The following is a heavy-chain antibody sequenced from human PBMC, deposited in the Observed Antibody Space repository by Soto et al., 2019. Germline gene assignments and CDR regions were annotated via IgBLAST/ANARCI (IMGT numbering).Heavy chain of an antibody. V-gene: IGHV3-30*03. CDR2: ISYDGSNK. CDR1: GFTFSSYG. Sequence: LRLSCAASGFTFSSYGMHWVRQAPGKGLEWVAVISYDGSNKYYADSVKGRFTISRDNSKNTLYLQMNSLRAEDTAVYYCRGVGATGSYSYSGMDAWGQGPTFTVS. D-gene: IGHD1-26*01. J-gene: IGHJ6*02. CDR3: RGVGATGSYSYSGMDA.